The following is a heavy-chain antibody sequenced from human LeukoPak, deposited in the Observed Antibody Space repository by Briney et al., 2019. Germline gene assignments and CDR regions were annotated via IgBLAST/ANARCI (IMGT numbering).Heavy chain of an antibody. J-gene: IGHJ4*02. CDR1: RYIFTRLY. V-gene: IGHV1-2*02. D-gene: IGHD3-16*01. CDR3: ATQRRPFLWGTVFDY. CDR2: INPSTGGT. Sequence: ASVKVSCKTSRYIFTRLYIHWSRQAPGQGPEWMGWINPSTGGTNYAQKFQGRVTMTRDTSISTAYMELSRLSSDDTAVYYCATQRRPFLWGTVFDYWGQGTLVTVSS.